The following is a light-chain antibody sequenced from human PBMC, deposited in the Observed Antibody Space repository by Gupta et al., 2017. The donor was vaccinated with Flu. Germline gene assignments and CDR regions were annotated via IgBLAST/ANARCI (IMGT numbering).Light chain of an antibody. Sequence: VTTYSTGTSSDVGGYNYVSWYQHHPGKAPKLLIYEDNKRPSGVPDRFSGSKSGNTASLTVSGLQAEDGADYYCSAYAGSNNFGVFGGGTKLTVL. CDR2: EDN. J-gene: IGLJ3*02. CDR3: SAYAGSNNFGV. CDR1: SSDVGGYNY. V-gene: IGLV2-8*01.